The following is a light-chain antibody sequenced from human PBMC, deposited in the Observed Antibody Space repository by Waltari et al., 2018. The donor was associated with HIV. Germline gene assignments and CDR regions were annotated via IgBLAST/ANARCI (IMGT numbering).Light chain of an antibody. Sequence: DIQLTQPPSTLSASIGDTVHLTCRASQDISRWLAWYQQKPGEVPKLLVYKASLVGSGVPSRFSGSGSGTEFTLTINSLQPSDFATYYCQQYNTYLWTFGQGTKVEI. CDR2: KAS. CDR1: QDISRW. V-gene: IGKV1-5*03. J-gene: IGKJ1*01. CDR3: QQYNTYLWT.